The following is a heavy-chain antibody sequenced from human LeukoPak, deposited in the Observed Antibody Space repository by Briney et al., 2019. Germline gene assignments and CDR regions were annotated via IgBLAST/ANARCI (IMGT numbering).Heavy chain of an antibody. Sequence: PSETLSLTCTVSGGSISSSGYYWGWIRQPPGKGLEWIGEINHSGSPNYNPSLRSRVTISVDTSKNQFSLKLSSVTAADTAVYYCARGGVSESFNIWGQGTMVTVSS. CDR2: INHSGSP. D-gene: IGHD3-10*01. CDR1: GGSISSSGYY. CDR3: ARGGVSESFNI. V-gene: IGHV4-39*07. J-gene: IGHJ3*02.